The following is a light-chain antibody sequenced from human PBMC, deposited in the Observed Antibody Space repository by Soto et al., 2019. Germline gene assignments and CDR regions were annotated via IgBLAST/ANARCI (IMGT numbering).Light chain of an antibody. Sequence: EIVLTQSPGTLSLSAGERATLSCRASQSFISSYLAWCHQKPGQAPRLLIYGASSRATGIPDRFSGSGSGTDFTLTISRLEPEDFAVYYCQQYGSSPITFGQGTRLEI. CDR2: GAS. J-gene: IGKJ5*01. CDR3: QQYGSSPIT. CDR1: QSFISSY. V-gene: IGKV3-20*01.